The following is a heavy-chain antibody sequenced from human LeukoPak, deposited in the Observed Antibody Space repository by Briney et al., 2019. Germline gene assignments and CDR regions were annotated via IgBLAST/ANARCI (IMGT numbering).Heavy chain of an antibody. V-gene: IGHV4-38-2*01. Sequence: TSETLSLTCAVSGYSISSDYYWGWIRQPPGKGLEWIGSIYHSGSTYYNPSLKSRVTISVDTSKNQFSLKLSSVTAADTAVYYCARHRACSSTSCYTGLFDYWGQGTLVTVSS. CDR2: IYHSGST. J-gene: IGHJ4*02. CDR3: ARHRACSSTSCYTGLFDY. CDR1: GYSISSDYY. D-gene: IGHD2-2*02.